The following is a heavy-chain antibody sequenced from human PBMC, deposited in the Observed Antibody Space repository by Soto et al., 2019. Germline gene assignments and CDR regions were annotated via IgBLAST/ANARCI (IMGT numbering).Heavy chain of an antibody. CDR3: AREYTYGSNGFDC. CDR2: ISHSGST. J-gene: IGHJ4*02. CDR1: GGSISSAASY. Sequence: QVQLQESGPGLVKPSQTLSLSCTVSGGSISSAASYWSWIRRHPGKGLEWIGYISHSGSTYYTPSPKSRVIISADTSKNQFSLNLPSVTAADTAVYYCAREYTYGSNGFDCWGQGALVTVSS. D-gene: IGHD5-18*01. V-gene: IGHV4-31*03.